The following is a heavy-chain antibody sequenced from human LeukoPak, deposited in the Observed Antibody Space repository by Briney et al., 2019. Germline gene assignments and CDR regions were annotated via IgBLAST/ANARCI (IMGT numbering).Heavy chain of an antibody. V-gene: IGHV3-74*01. D-gene: IGHD1-26*01. Sequence: GGSLRLSCVASGFTFSSYWMHWVRQDPRKGLVWVSRINGDGRNINYADSVKGRFTISRDNSKNTLYLQMNSLRAEDTAVYYCAKISGSYSSFDYWGQGTLVTVSS. CDR1: GFTFSSYW. CDR3: AKISGSYSSFDY. J-gene: IGHJ4*02. CDR2: INGDGRNI.